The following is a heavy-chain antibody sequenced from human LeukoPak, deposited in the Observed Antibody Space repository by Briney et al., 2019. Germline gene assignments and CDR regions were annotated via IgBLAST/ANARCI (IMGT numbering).Heavy chain of an antibody. CDR3: ATNQTTPFYFDY. J-gene: IGHJ4*02. D-gene: IGHD2-15*01. Sequence: PGRSLRLSCAASGCTFSNYGMHWVRQAPGKGLEWVAVIWYDGSRKYYADSVKGRFTISRDNSKNTLYLQMNSLRAEDTAVYYCATNQTTPFYFDYWGQGTLVTVSS. V-gene: IGHV3-33*01. CDR1: GCTFSNYG. CDR2: IWYDGSRK.